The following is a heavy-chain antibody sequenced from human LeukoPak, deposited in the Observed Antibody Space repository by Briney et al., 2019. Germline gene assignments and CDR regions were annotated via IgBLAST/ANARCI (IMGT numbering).Heavy chain of an antibody. CDR3: AKDLGYYYDSSGYYFDY. Sequence: GGSLRLSCAASGFTFSSYGMHWVRQAPGKGLEWVAVISYDGSNKYYADSVKGRVTISRDNSKNTLYLQMNSLRAEDTAVYYCAKDLGYYYDSSGYYFDYWGQGTLVTVSS. J-gene: IGHJ4*02. CDR1: GFTFSSYG. CDR2: ISYDGSNK. V-gene: IGHV3-30*18. D-gene: IGHD3-22*01.